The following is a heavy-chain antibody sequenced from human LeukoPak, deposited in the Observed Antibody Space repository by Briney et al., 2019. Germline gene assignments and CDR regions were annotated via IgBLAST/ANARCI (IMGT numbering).Heavy chain of an antibody. CDR3: VRDYSGENVFDI. CDR2: ISYDGGNK. Sequence: GGSLRLSCAASGFTFSSYGMHWVRQAPGKGLEWVAVISYDGGNKYYADSVKGRFTISRDNSKNTLYLQMNSLRAGDTAVYYCVRDYSGENVFDIWGQGTMVTVSS. V-gene: IGHV3-30*03. CDR1: GFTFSSYG. J-gene: IGHJ3*02. D-gene: IGHD3-16*01.